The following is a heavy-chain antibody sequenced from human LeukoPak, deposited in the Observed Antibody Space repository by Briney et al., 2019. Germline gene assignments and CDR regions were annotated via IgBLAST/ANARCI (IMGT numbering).Heavy chain of an antibody. Sequence: SETLSLTCAVYGGSFSGYYWSWIRQPPGKGLEWIGEINHSGSTNYNPSLKSRVTISVDKSKNQFSLKLSSVTAADTAVYYCASLPSRHYHDSSGYYRFDYWGQGTLVTVSS. J-gene: IGHJ4*02. D-gene: IGHD3-22*01. CDR2: INHSGST. CDR1: GGSFSGYY. CDR3: ASLPSRHYHDSSGYYRFDY. V-gene: IGHV4-34*01.